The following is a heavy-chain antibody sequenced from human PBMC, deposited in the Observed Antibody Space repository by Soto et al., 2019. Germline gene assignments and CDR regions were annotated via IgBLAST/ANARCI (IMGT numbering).Heavy chain of an antibody. V-gene: IGHV1-69*05. CDR2: IIPIFGTA. CDR3: ASHYDSSGYYYRGLDY. CDR1: GGTFSSYA. Sequence: QVQLVQSGAEVKKPGSSVKVSCKASGGTFSSYAISWVRQAPGQGLEWMGGIIPIFGTADYAQKFQGRVTITPAESTSTGNMELSSRRSEDTAVYYCASHYDSSGYYYRGLDYWGQGTLVTVSS. J-gene: IGHJ4*02. D-gene: IGHD3-22*01.